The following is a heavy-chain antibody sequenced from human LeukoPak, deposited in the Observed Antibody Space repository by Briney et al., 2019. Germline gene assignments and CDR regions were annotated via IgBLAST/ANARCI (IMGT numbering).Heavy chain of an antibody. CDR3: ARDPSMRTTLDY. CDR1: GFTFSNYW. Sequence: PGGSLRLSCAASGFTFSNYWMSWVRQAPGKGLEWVANINQDGSEKYYVDSVRGRFTISRDNAENSLYLQMNSLRTEDTAVYYCARDPSMRTTLDYWGQGTLVTVSS. D-gene: IGHD1-1*01. CDR2: INQDGSEK. J-gene: IGHJ4*02. V-gene: IGHV3-7*01.